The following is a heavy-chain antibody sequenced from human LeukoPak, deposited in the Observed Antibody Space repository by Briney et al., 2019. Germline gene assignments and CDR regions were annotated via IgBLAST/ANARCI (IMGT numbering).Heavy chain of an antibody. V-gene: IGHV4-4*07. CDR1: GGSISAHC. J-gene: IGHJ4*02. Sequence: PSETLSLTCTVSGGSISAHCWSWIRQPAGKGLEWIGRIYSTGSTNYNPSLKSRVTMSVDTSKNQFSLRLRSVTAADTAVYYCARQIASAGTAGFDFWGQGALVTVSS. CDR2: IYSTGST. CDR3: ARQIASAGTAGFDF. D-gene: IGHD6-13*01.